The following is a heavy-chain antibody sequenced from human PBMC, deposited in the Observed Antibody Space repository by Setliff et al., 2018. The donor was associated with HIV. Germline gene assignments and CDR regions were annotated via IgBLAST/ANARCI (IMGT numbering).Heavy chain of an antibody. D-gene: IGHD3-16*01. CDR1: GYSISSDYC. CDR3: AKGGAVSADFDS. V-gene: IGHV4-38-2*01. J-gene: IGHJ5*01. Sequence: SETLSLTCGVSGYSISSDYCWGWIRQTPGKGLEWIGYIYYSGSTKYNPSLTSRVTISVDTSKNQFSLSLNSVTAADTAVYFCAKGGAVSADFDSWGQGTLVTVS. CDR2: IYYSGST.